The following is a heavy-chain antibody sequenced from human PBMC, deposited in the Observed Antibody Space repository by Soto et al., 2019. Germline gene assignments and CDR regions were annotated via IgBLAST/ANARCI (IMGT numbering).Heavy chain of an antibody. J-gene: IGHJ4*02. D-gene: IGHD5-12*01. Sequence: SETLSLTCTVSGGSISSGGYYWSWIRQHPGKGLEWIGYIYYSGSTYYNPSLKSRVTISVDTSKNQFSLKLSSVTAADTAVYYCARESRGGYNSQTFDYWGQGTPVTVSS. CDR1: GGSISSGGYY. V-gene: IGHV4-31*03. CDR2: IYYSGST. CDR3: ARESRGGYNSQTFDY.